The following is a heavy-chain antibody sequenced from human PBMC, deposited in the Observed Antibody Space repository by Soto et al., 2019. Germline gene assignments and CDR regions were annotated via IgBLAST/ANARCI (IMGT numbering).Heavy chain of an antibody. Sequence: QVQLVESGGGVVQPGRSLRLSCAASGFTFSSYGMHWVRQAPGKGLEWVAVISYDGSNKYYADSVKGRFTISRDNSKKTLYLQMNSLRAEDTAVYYCAKEMATTYYGMDVWGQGTTVTVSS. CDR2: ISYDGSNK. V-gene: IGHV3-30*18. J-gene: IGHJ6*02. D-gene: IGHD5-12*01. CDR1: GFTFSSYG. CDR3: AKEMATTYYGMDV.